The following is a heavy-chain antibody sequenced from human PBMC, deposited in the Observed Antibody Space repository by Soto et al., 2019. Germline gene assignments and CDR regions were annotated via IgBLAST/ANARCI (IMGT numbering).Heavy chain of an antibody. Sequence: QITLKESGPTLVKPTQTLPLTCTFSGFSLSHDRVGVGWIRKPPGKALHWLAVIYWDDSKTYSQSLKSRLTITKDTAKNQVVLTMTNMDPVDTATYYCAHAYGGRSLYWGQGTLVTVSS. CDR1: GFSLSHDRVG. D-gene: IGHD1-26*01. V-gene: IGHV2-5*02. J-gene: IGHJ4*02. CDR2: IYWDDSK. CDR3: AHAYGGRSLY.